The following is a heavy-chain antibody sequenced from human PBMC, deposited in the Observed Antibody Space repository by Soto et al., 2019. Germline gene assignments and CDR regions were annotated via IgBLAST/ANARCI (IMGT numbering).Heavy chain of an antibody. CDR2: IYHSGST. CDR3: ARLSAAWFDP. CDR1: GGSVSSGSYY. J-gene: IGHJ5*02. Sequence: QVQLQESGPGLVKPSETLSFTCTVSGGSVSSGSYYWGWIRQPPGKGLEWIGYIYHSGSTNYNPSLTRRVTISVDTSKHQFSLRLTSVTAADTAVYYCARLSAAWFDPWGQGTLVTVAS. V-gene: IGHV4-61*01. D-gene: IGHD6-19*01.